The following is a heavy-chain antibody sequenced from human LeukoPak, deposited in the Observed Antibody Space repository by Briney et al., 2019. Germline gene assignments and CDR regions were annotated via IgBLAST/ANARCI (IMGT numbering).Heavy chain of an antibody. CDR3: ANTLYCSGGSCYGSHLDY. CDR1: GYTFTSYY. V-gene: IGHV1-2*02. D-gene: IGHD2-15*01. CDR2: INPNSGGT. J-gene: IGHJ4*02. Sequence: ASVKVSCKASGYTFTSYYMHWVRQAPGQGREWMGWINPNSGGTNYAQKFQGRVTMTRDTSISTAYMELSRLRSDDTAVYYCANTLYCSGGSCYGSHLDYWGQGTLVTVSS.